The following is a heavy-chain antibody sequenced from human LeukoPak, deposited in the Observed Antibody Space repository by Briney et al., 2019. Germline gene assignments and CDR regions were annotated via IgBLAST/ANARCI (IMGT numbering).Heavy chain of an antibody. D-gene: IGHD3-9*01. V-gene: IGHV1-2*02. CDR3: ASRSTDFYDILTGLPTGY. Sequence: ASVKVSCKASGYTFTGYYMHWVRQAPGQGLEWMGWINPNSGGTNYAQKFQGRVTMTRYTAISTAYMELSMLRSDNTAVYYCASRSTDFYDILTGLPTGYWGQGTLVTVSS. CDR1: GYTFTGYY. J-gene: IGHJ4*02. CDR2: INPNSGGT.